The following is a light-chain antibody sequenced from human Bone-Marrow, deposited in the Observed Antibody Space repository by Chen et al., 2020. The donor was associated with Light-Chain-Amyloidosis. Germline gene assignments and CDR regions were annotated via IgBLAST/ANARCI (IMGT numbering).Light chain of an antibody. J-gene: IGLJ2*01. V-gene: IGLV3-25*03. Sequence: YELTQPPSVSVSPGKTARITCSGDDLPTKYAYWYQQKPGQAPVLVIHRDTERPSGISERFSGSSSGTTATLTISGVQAEDEADYHCQSADSSGTYEVIFGGGTKLTVL. CDR3: QSADSSGTYEVI. CDR1: DLPTKY. CDR2: RDT.